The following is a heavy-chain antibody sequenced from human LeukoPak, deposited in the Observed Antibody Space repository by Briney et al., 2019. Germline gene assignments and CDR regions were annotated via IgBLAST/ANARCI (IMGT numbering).Heavy chain of an antibody. J-gene: IGHJ5*02. CDR3: ASADTPSTNWFDP. D-gene: IGHD2-2*02. Sequence: ASVKVSCKTSGYIFAHNGISWVRQAPGQGLGWMGWISAYNGNTNYAQKLQGRVTMTTDTSTSTAYMELRSLRSDDTAVYYCASADTPSTNWFDPWGQGTLATVSS. CDR2: ISAYNGNT. CDR1: GYIFAHNG. V-gene: IGHV1-18*01.